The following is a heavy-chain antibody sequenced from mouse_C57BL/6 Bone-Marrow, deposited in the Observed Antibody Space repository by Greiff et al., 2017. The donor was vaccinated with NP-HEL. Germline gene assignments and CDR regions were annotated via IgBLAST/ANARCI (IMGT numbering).Heavy chain of an antibody. CDR2: ISRGGDYI. CDR1: GLTFSSYA. V-gene: IGHV5-9-1*02. CDR3: TSARNAWFAY. J-gene: IGHJ3*01. Sequence: ASGEGLGKTGGSLKLSCAASGLTFSSYAMCWVRQNTEKRREGGVDISRGGDYIYYADTVKGRFTISRDNARNTLYLQMSSLKSEDTAMYYCTSARNAWFAYWGQGTLVTVSA. D-gene: IGHD2-1*01.